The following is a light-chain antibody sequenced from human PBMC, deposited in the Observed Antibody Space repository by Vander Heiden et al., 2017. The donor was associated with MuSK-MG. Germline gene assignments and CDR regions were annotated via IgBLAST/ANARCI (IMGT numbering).Light chain of an antibody. Sequence: DIVMTQSPDSLPVSLGETATINCKSSPSVLYSSRNKNYLAWYQQKPGQPPKLLIYWASTRESGVPDRFSGSGSGTDFTLSISSLQAEDVAVYYCQQDYSTPLTFGGGTKVEIK. J-gene: IGKJ4*01. V-gene: IGKV4-1*01. CDR1: PSVLYSSRNKNY. CDR2: WAS. CDR3: QQDYSTPLT.